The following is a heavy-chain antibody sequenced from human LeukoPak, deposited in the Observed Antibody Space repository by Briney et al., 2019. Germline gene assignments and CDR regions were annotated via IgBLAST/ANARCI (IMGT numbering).Heavy chain of an antibody. CDR3: ARDMTPNDAFDI. V-gene: IGHV4-61*01. CDR2: IYYSGST. J-gene: IGHJ3*02. CDR1: GGSVSSCSYY. Sequence: SETLSLTCTVSGGSVSSCSYYWSWIRQPPGKGLEWLGYIYYSGSTNYNPSLKSRVTISVDTSKNQFSLKLSSVTAADTAMYYCARDMTPNDAFDIWGQGTMVTVSS.